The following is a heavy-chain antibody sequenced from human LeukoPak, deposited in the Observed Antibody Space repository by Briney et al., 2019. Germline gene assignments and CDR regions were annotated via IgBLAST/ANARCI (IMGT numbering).Heavy chain of an antibody. V-gene: IGHV3-33*08. J-gene: IGHJ4*02. CDR2: IWYDGSNE. CDR3: ARALSDYYDGSGYYDY. Sequence: GGSLRLSCAASGFTFSSYGMHWVRQAPGKGLEWVAVIWYDGSNEYYADSVKGRFTISRDNSKNTLYLQMNSLRPEDTAVYYCARALSDYYDGSGYYDYWGQGTLVTVSS. CDR1: GFTFSSYG. D-gene: IGHD3-22*01.